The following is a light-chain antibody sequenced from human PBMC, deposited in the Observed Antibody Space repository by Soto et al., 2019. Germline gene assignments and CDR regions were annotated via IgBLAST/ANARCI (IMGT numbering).Light chain of an antibody. CDR3: GSYTANALVV. V-gene: IGLV2-14*03. Sequence: QSALTQPASVSGSPGQSITFSCTGTNSDVGAYNYVSWYQQHPGKAPKLVLLDVTHRPSGVSDRFSGSKSGNTASLTISGLQAEDQADYYCGSYTANALVVFGGGTQLTVL. CDR1: NSDVGAYNY. J-gene: IGLJ2*01. CDR2: DVT.